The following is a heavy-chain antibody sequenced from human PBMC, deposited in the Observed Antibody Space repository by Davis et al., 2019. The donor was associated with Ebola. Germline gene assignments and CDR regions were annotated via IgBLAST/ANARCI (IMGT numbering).Heavy chain of an antibody. J-gene: IGHJ4*02. D-gene: IGHD1-26*01. Sequence: GESLKISCAASGFTFSSYAMSWVRQAPGKGLAWVSAISNSGDRPYYADSVKGRFTISRDNSKNVLYLQMNSLRAEDTAVYYCAKDLGELRDSWGQGTLVTVSS. V-gene: IGHV3-23*01. CDR2: ISNSGDRP. CDR1: GFTFSSYA. CDR3: AKDLGELRDS.